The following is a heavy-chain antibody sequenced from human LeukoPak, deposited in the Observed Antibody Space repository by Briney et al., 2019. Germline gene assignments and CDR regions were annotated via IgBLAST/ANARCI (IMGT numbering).Heavy chain of an antibody. J-gene: IGHJ4*02. D-gene: IGHD3-16*01. Sequence: SVKVSCKASGGTFSSYAISWVRQAPGQGLEWMGRVIPILGIANYAQKFQGRVTMTRDTSISTAYMELSSLRFDDTAMYYCARVGSNAALDFDYWGQGTLVTVSS. CDR2: VIPILGIA. CDR1: GGTFSSYA. CDR3: ARVGSNAALDFDY. V-gene: IGHV1-69*04.